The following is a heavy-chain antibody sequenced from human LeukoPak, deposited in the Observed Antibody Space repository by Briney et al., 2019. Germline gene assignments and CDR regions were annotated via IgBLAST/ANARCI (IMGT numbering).Heavy chain of an antibody. CDR2: IYHSGST. V-gene: IGHV4-30-2*01. J-gene: IGHJ4*02. D-gene: IGHD6-6*01. Sequence: TSETLSLTCTVSGGSISSGGYYWSWIRQPPGKGLEWIGYIYHSGSTYYNPSLESRVTISVDRSKNQFSLKLSSVTAADTAVYYCARGYRSSSGGYWGQGTLVTVSS. CDR1: GGSISSGGYY. CDR3: ARGYRSSSGGY.